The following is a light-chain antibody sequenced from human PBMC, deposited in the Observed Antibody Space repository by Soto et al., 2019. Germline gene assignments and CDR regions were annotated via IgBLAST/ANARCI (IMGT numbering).Light chain of an antibody. V-gene: IGKV3-11*01. CDR3: HQSTSWSHYS. CDR2: AAS. J-gene: IGKJ2*03. CDR1: QSISSR. Sequence: EIVLTQSPATLSLSPGERATLSCRASQSISSRLAWYQHKPGQAPRLLIYAASNRAKGIPPRFSGSGSGTDFTRTISNLEPEDFAVYYCHQSTSWSHYSFGPGNKVESK.